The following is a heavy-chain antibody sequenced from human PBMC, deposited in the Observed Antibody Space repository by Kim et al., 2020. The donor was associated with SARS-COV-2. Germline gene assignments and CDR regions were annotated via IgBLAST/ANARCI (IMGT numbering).Heavy chain of an antibody. V-gene: IGHV6-1*01. D-gene: IGHD6-6*01. J-gene: IGHJ4*02. CDR2: TYFRSKWIH. Sequence: SQTLSLTCAISGDSVSSNAPAWDWIRQSPSRGLEWLGRTYFRSKWIHDYAVSLRSRMTINPDTSKNQFSLHLNSVTPEDTAVYYCVRASGSSYDYLGQG. CDR1: GDSVSSNAPA. CDR3: VRASGSSYDY.